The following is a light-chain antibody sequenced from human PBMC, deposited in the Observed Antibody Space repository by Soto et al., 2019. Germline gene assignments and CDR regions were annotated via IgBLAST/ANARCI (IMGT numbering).Light chain of an antibody. CDR1: QSVNSY. J-gene: IGKJ2*01. V-gene: IGKV3-11*01. CDR2: DAS. CDR3: HQRSNWPQT. Sequence: EIVLTQSPATLSLSPGERATLSCRASQSVNSYLAWYQQKLGQAPRLLIFDASNRATGIPARFSGSGSGTDFTLTISSLEPEDFAIYYCHQRSNWPQTFGQGTKVEIK.